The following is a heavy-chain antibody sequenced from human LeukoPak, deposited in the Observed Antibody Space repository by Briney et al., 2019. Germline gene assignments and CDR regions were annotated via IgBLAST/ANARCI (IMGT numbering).Heavy chain of an antibody. J-gene: IGHJ4*02. CDR2: ISGSGGST. Sequence: GGSLRLSCAASGFTFSSYAMSWVRQAPGKGLEWVSAISGSGGSTCYADSVKGRFTISRDNSKNTLYLQMNSLRAEDTAVYYCAKVPLGYCSSTSCSPPFDYWGQGTLVTVSS. D-gene: IGHD2-2*01. CDR1: GFTFSSYA. CDR3: AKVPLGYCSSTSCSPPFDY. V-gene: IGHV3-23*01.